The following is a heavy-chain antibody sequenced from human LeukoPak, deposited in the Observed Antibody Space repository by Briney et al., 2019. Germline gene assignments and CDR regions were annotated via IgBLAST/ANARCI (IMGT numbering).Heavy chain of an antibody. CDR2: IIPILGIA. Sequence: ASVKVSCKASGGTFSSYAISWVRQAPGQGLEWMGRIIPILGIANYAQKFQGRVTITADKSTSTAYMELSSLRSEDTAVYYCARAGIVVVPAATYYFDYWGQGTLVTVSS. V-gene: IGHV1-69*04. J-gene: IGHJ4*02. CDR1: GGTFSSYA. CDR3: ARAGIVVVPAATYYFDY. D-gene: IGHD2-2*01.